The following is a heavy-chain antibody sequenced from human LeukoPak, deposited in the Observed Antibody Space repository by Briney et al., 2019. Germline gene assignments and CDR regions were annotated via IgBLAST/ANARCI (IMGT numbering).Heavy chain of an antibody. V-gene: IGHV3-48*04. CDR1: GFTFSSYS. CDR3: ARSNPYFDTSGPLDS. Sequence: GGSLRLSCAASGFTFSSYSMNWVRQAPGRGLEWVSYISSSSTTIYYADSVKGRFTISRDNAKNSVLLQMNSLRAEDTAVYYCARSNPYFDTSGPLDSWGQGTLVTVSS. CDR2: ISSSSTTI. D-gene: IGHD3-22*01. J-gene: IGHJ4*02.